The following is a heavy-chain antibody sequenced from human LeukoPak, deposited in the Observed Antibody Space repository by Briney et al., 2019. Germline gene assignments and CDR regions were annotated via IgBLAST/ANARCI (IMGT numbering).Heavy chain of an antibody. J-gene: IGHJ6*03. V-gene: IGHV4-59*01. CDR3: ARTPWNYYMDV. D-gene: IGHD3-3*01. CDR1: GGSISSYY. CDR2: IYYSGST. Sequence: PSETLSLTCTVSGGSISSYYWSWIRQPPGKGLEWIGYIYYSGSTNYNPSLKSRVTISVDTSKNQFSLKLSSVTAADTAVYYCARTPWNYYMDVWGKGTTVTVSS.